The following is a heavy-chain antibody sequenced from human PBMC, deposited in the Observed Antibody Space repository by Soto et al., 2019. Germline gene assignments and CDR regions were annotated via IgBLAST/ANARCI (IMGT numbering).Heavy chain of an antibody. CDR3: ARGRNYYDSSGYLAY. D-gene: IGHD3-22*01. V-gene: IGHV3-74*01. J-gene: IGHJ4*02. CDR1: GFTFSSYW. CDR2: INSDGSST. Sequence: SLRLSCAASGFTFSSYWMHWVRQAPGKGLVWVSRINSDGSSTSYADSVKGRFTISRDNAKNTLYLQMNSLRAEDTAVYYCARGRNYYDSSGYLAYWGQGTLVTVSS.